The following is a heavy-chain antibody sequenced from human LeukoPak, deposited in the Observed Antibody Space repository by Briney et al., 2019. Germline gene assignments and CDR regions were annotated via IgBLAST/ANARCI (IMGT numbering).Heavy chain of an antibody. CDR1: GFTFSSYG. CDR3: ARGINLVGATVDP. V-gene: IGHV3-30*02. D-gene: IGHD1-26*01. J-gene: IGHJ5*02. Sequence: GGSLRLSCAASGFTFSSYGMHWVRQAPGKGLEWVAFIRYDGSNKYYADSVKGRFTISRDNSKNSLYLQMNSLRAEDTAVYYCARGINLVGATVDPWGQGTLVTVSS. CDR2: IRYDGSNK.